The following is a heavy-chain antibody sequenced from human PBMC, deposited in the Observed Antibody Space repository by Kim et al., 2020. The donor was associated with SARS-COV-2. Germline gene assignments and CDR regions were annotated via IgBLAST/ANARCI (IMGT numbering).Heavy chain of an antibody. V-gene: IGHV4-59*08. CDR2: IYYSGST. J-gene: IGHJ4*02. D-gene: IGHD6-13*01. CDR3: ARSSSWYRYFDY. CDR1: GGSISSYY. Sequence: SETLFLTCTVSGGSISSYYWSWIRQPPGKGLEWIGYIYYSGSTNYNPSLKSRVTISVDTSKNQFSLKLSSVTAADTAVYYCARSSSWYRYFDYWGQGTL.